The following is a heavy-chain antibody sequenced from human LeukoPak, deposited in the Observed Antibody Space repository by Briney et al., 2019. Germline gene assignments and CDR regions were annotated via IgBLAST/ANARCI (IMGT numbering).Heavy chain of an antibody. Sequence: GGSLRLSCAASGFTFSGSAMHWVRQASGKGLEWVGRIRRKGNDYATAYAASAKGRFTISRDDSKNTAYLQMDSLKTEDTAVYFCTRLGGSPPYFDYWGQGTLVTVSS. V-gene: IGHV3-73*01. D-gene: IGHD3-16*01. CDR1: GFTFSGSA. CDR3: TRLGGSPPYFDY. J-gene: IGHJ4*02. CDR2: IRRKGNDYAT.